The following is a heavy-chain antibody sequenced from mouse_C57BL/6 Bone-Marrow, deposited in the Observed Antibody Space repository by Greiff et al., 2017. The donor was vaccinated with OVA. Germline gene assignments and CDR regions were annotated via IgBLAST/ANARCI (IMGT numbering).Heavy chain of an antibody. CDR2: IYPRDGST. CDR1: GYTFTSYD. Sequence: QVQLKESGPELVKPGASVKLSCKASGYTFTSYDINWVKQRPGQGLEWIGWIYPRDGSTKYNEKFKGKATLTVDTSSSTAYMELHSLTSEDSAVYFCARSLDGYYAAYWGQGTLVTVSA. CDR3: ARSLDGYYAAY. V-gene: IGHV1-85*01. D-gene: IGHD2-3*01. J-gene: IGHJ3*01.